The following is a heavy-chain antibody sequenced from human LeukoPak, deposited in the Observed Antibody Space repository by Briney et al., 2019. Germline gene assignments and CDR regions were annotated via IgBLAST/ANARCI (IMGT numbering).Heavy chain of an antibody. CDR1: GFTFSSYS. J-gene: IGHJ3*02. CDR3: ARILWFGELWDAFDI. V-gene: IGHV3-21*01. Sequence: GGSLGLSCAASGFTFSSYSMNWVRQAPGKGLEWVSSISSSSSYIYYADSVKGRFTISRDNAKNSLYLQMNSLRAEDTAVYYCARILWFGELWDAFDIWGQGTMVTVSS. D-gene: IGHD3-10*01. CDR2: ISSSSSYI.